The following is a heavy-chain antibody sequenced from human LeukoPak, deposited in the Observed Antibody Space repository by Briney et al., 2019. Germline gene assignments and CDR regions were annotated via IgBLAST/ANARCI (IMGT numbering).Heavy chain of an antibody. CDR1: GFTFSNYW. Sequence: GGSLRLSCAASGFTFSNYWMSWVRQAPGKGLEWVANIKEDGSDKYYVDSVKGRFTISRDNAKNTVWLQMDSLRAEDTAVYYCASLGSRYSESSGSSKGGDYWGQGTLVTVSS. CDR2: IKEDGSDK. V-gene: IGHV3-7*02. CDR3: ASLGSRYSESSGSSKGGDY. J-gene: IGHJ4*02. D-gene: IGHD3-22*01.